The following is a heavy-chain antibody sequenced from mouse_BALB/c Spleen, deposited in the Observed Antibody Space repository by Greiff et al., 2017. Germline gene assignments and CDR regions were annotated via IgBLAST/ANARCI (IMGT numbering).Heavy chain of an antibody. Sequence: VQLQESGPELVKPGASVRISCKASGYTFTSYYIHWVKQRPGQGLEWIGWIYPGNVNTKYNEKFKGKATLTADKSSSTAYMQLSSLTSEDSAVYFCASSAYYGNYEAWFAYWGQGTLVTVSA. CDR2: IYPGNVNT. D-gene: IGHD2-10*01. J-gene: IGHJ3*01. CDR1: GYTFTSYY. CDR3: ASSAYYGNYEAWFAY. V-gene: IGHV1S56*01.